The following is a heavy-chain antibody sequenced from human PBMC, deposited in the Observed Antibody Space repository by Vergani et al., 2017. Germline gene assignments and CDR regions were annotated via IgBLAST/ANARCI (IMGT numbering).Heavy chain of an antibody. D-gene: IGHD5-24*01. V-gene: IGHV1-69*01. J-gene: IGHJ4*02. Sequence: VSCKASGGTFSSYAISWLRQAPGQGLEWMGGIIPIFGTANYAQKFQGRVTITAYESTSTAYMELSSLRSEDTAVYYCARVKIGGRWLQLADYWGQGTLVTVSS. CDR3: ARVKIGGRWLQLADY. CDR2: IIPIFGTA. CDR1: GGTFSSYA.